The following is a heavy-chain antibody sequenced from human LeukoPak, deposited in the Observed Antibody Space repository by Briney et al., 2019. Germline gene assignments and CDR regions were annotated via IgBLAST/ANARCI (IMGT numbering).Heavy chain of an antibody. D-gene: IGHD5-18*01. V-gene: IGHV1-69*13. Sequence: SVKVSCKASGYTFTNYAISWVRQAPGQGLEWMGGIIPIFGTANYAQKFQGRVTITADESTSTAYMELSSLRSEDTAVYYCAREVDTAMVLWGQGTLVTVSS. J-gene: IGHJ4*02. CDR2: IIPIFGTA. CDR1: GYTFTNYA. CDR3: AREVDTAMVL.